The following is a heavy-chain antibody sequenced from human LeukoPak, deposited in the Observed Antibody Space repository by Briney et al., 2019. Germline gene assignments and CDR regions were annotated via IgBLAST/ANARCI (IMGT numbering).Heavy chain of an antibody. D-gene: IGHD6-13*01. V-gene: IGHV3-30*02. CDR1: GFIFSNYA. Sequence: PGGSLRLSCAASGFIFSNYAMQWVRQAPGMGLEWVAFIRYDGGNTYYADSVKGRFTISRDNSKNTMYLQMNSLNAEDTAVYYCARDKIPAAGTPRGFDPWGQGTLVTVSS. CDR3: ARDKIPAAGTPRGFDP. J-gene: IGHJ5*02. CDR2: IRYDGGNT.